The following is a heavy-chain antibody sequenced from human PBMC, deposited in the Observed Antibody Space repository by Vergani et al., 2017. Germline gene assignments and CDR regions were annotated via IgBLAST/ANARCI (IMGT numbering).Heavy chain of an antibody. J-gene: IGHJ5*02. CDR1: GDSISSGYY. V-gene: IGHV4-38-2*01. CDR3: ARRLGIAAVWFDP. Sequence: QVQLQESGPGLVKPSETLSLTCAVSGDSISSGYYWGWIRQPPGKGLEWIGSIYHSGSTYYNPSLKSRVTISVDTSKNQFSLKLSSVTAADTAVYYCARRLGIAAVWFDPWGQGPLVTVSS. D-gene: IGHD6-13*01. CDR2: IYHSGST.